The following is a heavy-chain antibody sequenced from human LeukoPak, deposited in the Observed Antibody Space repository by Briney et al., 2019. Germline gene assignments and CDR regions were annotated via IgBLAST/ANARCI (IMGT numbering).Heavy chain of an antibody. CDR2: INHSGST. Sequence: SETLSLTCAVYGGSFSGYYWSWIRQPPGKGLEWIGEINHSGSTNYNPSLKSRVTISEDTSKNQFSLKLNSVTAADTAVYYCAMVDTAMVEFDYWGQGTLVTVSS. CDR3: AMVDTAMVEFDY. D-gene: IGHD5-18*01. J-gene: IGHJ4*02. CDR1: GGSFSGYY. V-gene: IGHV4-34*01.